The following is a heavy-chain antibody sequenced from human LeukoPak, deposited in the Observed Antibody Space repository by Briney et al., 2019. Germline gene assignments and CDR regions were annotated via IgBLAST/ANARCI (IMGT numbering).Heavy chain of an antibody. CDR1: GYTFTSYG. CDR2: ISAYNGNT. J-gene: IGHJ4*02. D-gene: IGHD2-15*01. CDR3: ARDRSSGSAAEYYFDY. V-gene: IGHV1-18*01. Sequence: WASVKVSCKASGYTFTSYGISWVRQAPGQGLEWMGWISAYNGNTNYAQKLQGRVTMTRDTSTSTVYMELSSLRSEDTAVYYCARDRSSGSAAEYYFDYWGQGTLVTVSS.